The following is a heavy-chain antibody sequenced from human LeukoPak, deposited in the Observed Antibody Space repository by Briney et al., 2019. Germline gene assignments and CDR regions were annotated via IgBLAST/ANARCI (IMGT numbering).Heavy chain of an antibody. CDR3: AAHFWSGHYDY. D-gene: IGHD3-3*02. CDR1: GYTFTSYY. CDR2: INPSGGST. V-gene: IGHV1-46*03. Sequence: ASVKVSCKASGYTFTSYYMHWVRQAPGQGLEWMGIINPSGGSTSYAQKFQGRVTMTRDTSTSTVYMELSSLRSEDTAVYYCAAHFWSGHYDYWGQGTLLTVSS. J-gene: IGHJ4*02.